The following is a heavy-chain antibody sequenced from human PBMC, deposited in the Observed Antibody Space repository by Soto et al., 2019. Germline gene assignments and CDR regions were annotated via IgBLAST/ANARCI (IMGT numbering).Heavy chain of an antibody. Sequence: QVQLVQSGAEVKKAGSSVKVSCKASGGTFRSYVITWVRQAPGQGLEWMGRSIPIFGTANYAQKFQGRVTIIADESTSTAYMELSSLRSEDTAVYDCAIESGRTRGLDVWGQGTTVTVSS. CDR3: AIESGRTRGLDV. CDR2: SIPIFGTA. CDR1: GGTFRSYV. J-gene: IGHJ6*02. D-gene: IGHD2-8*01. V-gene: IGHV1-69*18.